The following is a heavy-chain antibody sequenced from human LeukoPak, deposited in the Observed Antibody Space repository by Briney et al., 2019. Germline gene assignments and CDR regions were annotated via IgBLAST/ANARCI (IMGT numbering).Heavy chain of an antibody. Sequence: GGSLRLSCAASGFTLSNYSMNWVRQAPGKGLEWVAFISSSSSYIFYADSLKGRFTTSRDNAKNSLYLQMNSLRADDTAVYYCARDLAYGDDGLWGQGTLVTVSS. CDR2: ISSSSSYI. D-gene: IGHD4-17*01. CDR1: GFTLSNYS. V-gene: IGHV3-21*01. J-gene: IGHJ4*02. CDR3: ARDLAYGDDGL.